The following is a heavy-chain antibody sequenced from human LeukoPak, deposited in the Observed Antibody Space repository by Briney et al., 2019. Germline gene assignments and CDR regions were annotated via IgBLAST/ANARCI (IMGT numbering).Heavy chain of an antibody. CDR2: IYYSGST. CDR1: GGSISSYY. D-gene: IGHD5-18*01. CDR3: ARWGTTDTGYSYANFDY. J-gene: IGHJ4*02. Sequence: PSETLSLTCTVSGGSISSYYWSWIRQPPGKGLEWIGYIYYSGSTNYNPSLKSRVTISVDTSKNQFSLKLSSVTAADTAVYYCARWGTTDTGYSYANFDYWGQGTLVTVSS. V-gene: IGHV4-59*08.